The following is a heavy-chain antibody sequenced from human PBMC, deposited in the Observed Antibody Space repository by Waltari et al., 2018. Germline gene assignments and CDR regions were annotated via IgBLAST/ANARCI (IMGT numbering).Heavy chain of an antibody. CDR1: GASVSSSTYY. Sequence: QVQLQESGPGLVKPSETLSLTCTVSGASVSSSTYYWSWRRQPPGKGLEWIGYIYHSGGTNYNPSLKSRVTISIDTSKNQFSLKLNSVNAADTAVYYCVRDYTFCGGDCYPEWGQGTLVTVSS. J-gene: IGHJ4*02. V-gene: IGHV4-61*01. D-gene: IGHD2-21*02. CDR3: VRDYTFCGGDCYPE. CDR2: IYHSGGT.